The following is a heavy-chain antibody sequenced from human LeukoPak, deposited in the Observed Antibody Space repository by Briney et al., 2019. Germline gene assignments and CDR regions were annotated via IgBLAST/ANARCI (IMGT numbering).Heavy chain of an antibody. CDR1: GFTFSSYE. J-gene: IGHJ4*02. V-gene: IGHV3-48*03. CDR2: ISSSGSTI. CDR3: ARVGRVAVAGFDY. Sequence: GGSLRLSCAASGFTFSSYEMNWVRQAPGKGLEWVSYISSSGSTIYYADSVKGRFTISRDNAKHSLYLQMNSLRAEDTAVYYCARVGRVAVAGFDYWGQGTLITVSS. D-gene: IGHD6-19*01.